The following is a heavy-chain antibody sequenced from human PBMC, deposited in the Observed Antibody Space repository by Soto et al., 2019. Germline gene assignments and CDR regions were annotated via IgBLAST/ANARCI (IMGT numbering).Heavy chain of an antibody. CDR2: IISSTTVGLK. Sequence: PXGSLRLSCEASGFSFSDYYMSWIRQAPGKGLDWVSYIISSTTVGLKYYADSVKGRFTISRDNAKNSLFLEMNSLRAEDTAVYYCARDSNFWTGYYDPYYYHGMDVWGLGTTVTVSS. D-gene: IGHD3-3*01. CDR1: GFSFSDYY. CDR3: ARDSNFWTGYYDPYYYHGMDV. V-gene: IGHV3-11*01. J-gene: IGHJ6*02.